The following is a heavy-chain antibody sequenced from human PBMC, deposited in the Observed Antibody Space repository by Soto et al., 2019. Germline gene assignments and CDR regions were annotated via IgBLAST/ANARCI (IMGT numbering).Heavy chain of an antibody. CDR3: ARGEIDEGLPLAYYFDY. Sequence: PSETLSLTCAVSGGSISSGGYSWSWIRQPPGKGLEWIGYIYHSGSTYYKPSLKSRVTISVERSKNQFSLKLSSVTAADTAVYYCARGEIDEGLPLAYYFDYWGQGTLVTVSS. V-gene: IGHV4-30-2*01. CDR2: IYHSGST. J-gene: IGHJ4*02. D-gene: IGHD3-22*01. CDR1: GGSISSGGYS.